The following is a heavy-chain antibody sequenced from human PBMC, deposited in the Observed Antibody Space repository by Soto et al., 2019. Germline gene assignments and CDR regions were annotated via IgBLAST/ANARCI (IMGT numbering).Heavy chain of an antibody. Sequence: QVQLVEPGGGVVQPGRSLRLSCAASGFTFSSYAMHWVRQAPGKGLEWVAVISYDGSNKYYADSVKGRFTISRDNSKNKLYLQMNSLRAEDTAVYYCARDYGATLYYDFWNHGMDVWGQGTTVTVSS. V-gene: IGHV3-30-3*01. J-gene: IGHJ6*02. CDR2: ISYDGSNK. CDR1: GFTFSSYA. CDR3: ARDYGATLYYDFWNHGMDV. D-gene: IGHD3-3*01.